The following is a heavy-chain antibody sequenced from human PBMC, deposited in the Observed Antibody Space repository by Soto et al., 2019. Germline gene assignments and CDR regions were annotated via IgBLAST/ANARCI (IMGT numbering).Heavy chain of an antibody. V-gene: IGHV4-61*01. Sequence: SETLSLTCTVSGGSISSGTSYWSWIRQRPGKGLEWIGYIYYSGSSNYTPSLKGRVTISVDTSKNQFSLKLSSVTAADTAVYYCARKRRYCSGGSCATDHFDYWGQGTLVTVSS. D-gene: IGHD2-15*01. CDR2: IYYSGSS. CDR1: GGSISSGTSY. CDR3: ARKRRYCSGGSCATDHFDY. J-gene: IGHJ4*02.